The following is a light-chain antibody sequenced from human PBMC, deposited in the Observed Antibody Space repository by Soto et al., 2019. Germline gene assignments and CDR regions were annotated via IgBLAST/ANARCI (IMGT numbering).Light chain of an antibody. V-gene: IGKV3-20*01. J-gene: IGKJ3*01. CDR1: QSVSSTF. CDR2: GAS. CDR3: QQYGGSPFS. Sequence: IVLTQSPGTLSLSPGERATLSCRASQSVSSTFLAWFQQKPGQAPRRLIYGASTRATGIPDRFSGSGSGTDFTLTISRLEPEDFAVYYCQQYGGSPFSFGPGTKVDIK.